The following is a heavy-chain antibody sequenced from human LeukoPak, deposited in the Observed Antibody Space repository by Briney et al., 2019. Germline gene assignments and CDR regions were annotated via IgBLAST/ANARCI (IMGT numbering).Heavy chain of an antibody. CDR2: IIPIFGTA. Sequence: ASVKVSCKASGGTFSSYAISWVRQAPGQGLEWMGGIIPIFGTANYAQKFQGRVTITADESTSTAYMELSSLRSDDTAVYYCARDLKVGATIGQHWGQGTLVTVSS. CDR1: GGTFSSYA. J-gene: IGHJ1*01. D-gene: IGHD1-26*01. CDR3: ARDLKVGATIGQH. V-gene: IGHV1-69*01.